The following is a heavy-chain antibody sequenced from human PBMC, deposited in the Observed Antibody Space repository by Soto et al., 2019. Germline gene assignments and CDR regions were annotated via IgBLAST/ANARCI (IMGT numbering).Heavy chain of an antibody. Sequence: EVQLVESGGGLVQPGGSLRLSCADSGFSFSSYWMHWVRQGPGKGLVWVSRIDTDGSSTNYADSVKGRFTISRDKAKKTVYLQMDSRRAEDTALYYCRSSPGGYYIDWGQETMVTVSS. V-gene: IGHV3-74*01. CDR1: GFSFSSYW. J-gene: IGHJ3*01. CDR2: IDTDGSST. CDR3: RSSPGGYYID. D-gene: IGHD3-10*01.